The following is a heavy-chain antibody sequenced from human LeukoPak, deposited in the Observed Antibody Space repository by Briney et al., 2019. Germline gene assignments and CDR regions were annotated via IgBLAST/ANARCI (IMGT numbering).Heavy chain of an antibody. V-gene: IGHV4-38-2*02. J-gene: IGHJ3*02. CDR3: AREIVVNSSGEGYDAFDI. CDR1: GYSMSSGYY. CDR2: MYHTGST. Sequence: SETLSLTCTVSGYSMSSGYYWGWIRQPPERGLEWIGSMYHTGSTYYNPSLKSRVTISVDTSKNQFSLKLSSVTAADTAVYYCAREIVVNSSGEGYDAFDIWGQGTMVTVSS. D-gene: IGHD6-19*01.